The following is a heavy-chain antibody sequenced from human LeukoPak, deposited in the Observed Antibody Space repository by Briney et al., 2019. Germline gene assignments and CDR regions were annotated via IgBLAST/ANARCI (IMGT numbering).Heavy chain of an antibody. Sequence: SETLSLTCTVSGGSISSGGYYWSWIRQPPGKGLEWIGYIYHSGSTYYNPSLKSRVTISVDRPKNQFSLKLSSVTAADTAVYYCAKKSEYSNNLDYWGQGTLVTVSS. J-gene: IGHJ4*02. V-gene: IGHV4-30-2*01. CDR3: AKKSEYSNNLDY. CDR1: GGSISSGGYY. CDR2: IYHSGST. D-gene: IGHD6-6*01.